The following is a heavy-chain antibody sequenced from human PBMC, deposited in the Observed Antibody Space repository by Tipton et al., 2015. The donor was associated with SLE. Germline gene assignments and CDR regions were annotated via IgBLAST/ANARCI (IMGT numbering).Heavy chain of an antibody. CDR1: GYTFTSYY. D-gene: IGHD2-21*01. J-gene: IGHJ3*01. V-gene: IGHV1-46*01. Sequence: QVQLVQSGAEVKTTGASVKVICKASGYTFTSYYIHWVRQAPGQGPEWMGLINPSGGRTSYAQKFQGRVTMTSDTSTGTVSMELSSLVSDDTAVYYCARDFLISIAIGGRTVVPTDSDAFDFWGQGTLVTVSS. CDR2: INPSGGRT. CDR3: ARDFLISIAIGGRTVVPTDSDAFDF.